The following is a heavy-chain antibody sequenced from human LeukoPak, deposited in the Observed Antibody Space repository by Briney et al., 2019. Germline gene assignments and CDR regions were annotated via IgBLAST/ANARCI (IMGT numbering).Heavy chain of an antibody. D-gene: IGHD3-16*01. CDR3: ARMITRDLYFDL. CDR2: INPSGGST. Sequence: GASVKVSCKASGYTFTSYYMHWVRQAPGQGLEWMGIINPSGGSTSYAQKFQARVTMTRDMSTNTVYMELSSLRSEDTAVYYCARMITRDLYFDLWGRGTLVTVSS. CDR1: GYTFTSYY. J-gene: IGHJ2*01. V-gene: IGHV1-46*01.